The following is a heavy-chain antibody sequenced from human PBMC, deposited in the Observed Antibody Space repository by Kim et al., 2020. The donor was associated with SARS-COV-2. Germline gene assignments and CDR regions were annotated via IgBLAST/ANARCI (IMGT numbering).Heavy chain of an antibody. Sequence: GGSLRLSCQASGFTFSDYYMSWIRQAPGKGLEWVSYISPSSQYTNYADSVKGRFTISRDNAKNSLYLQMSSLRGDDTAVYFCVRGAKNYGPEEFWGQGTPVTVSS. D-gene: IGHD1-26*01. CDR3: VRGAKNYGPEEF. V-gene: IGHV3-11*03. CDR2: ISPSSQYT. J-gene: IGHJ4*02. CDR1: GFTFSDYY.